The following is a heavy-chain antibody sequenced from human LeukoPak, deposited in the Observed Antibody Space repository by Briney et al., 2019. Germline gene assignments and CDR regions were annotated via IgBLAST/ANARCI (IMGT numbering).Heavy chain of an antibody. V-gene: IGHV3-48*04. CDR1: GFTFSSYS. Sequence: PGGSLRLSCAASGFTFSSYSMNWVRQAPGKGLEWVSYISSSGSTIYYADSVKGRFTISRDNAKNSLYLQMNSLRAEDTAVYYCAKDERVYSSGWQIDYWGQGTLVTVSS. CDR3: AKDERVYSSGWQIDY. CDR2: ISSSGSTI. D-gene: IGHD6-19*01. J-gene: IGHJ4*02.